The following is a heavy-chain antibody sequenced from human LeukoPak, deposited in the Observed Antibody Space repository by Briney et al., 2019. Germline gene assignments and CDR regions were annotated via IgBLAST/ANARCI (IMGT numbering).Heavy chain of an antibody. CDR2: LGSISHYI. J-gene: IGHJ4*02. V-gene: IGHV3-21*01. CDR1: GFTFRSYS. D-gene: IGHD2-2*01. CDR3: ARDLSLSMPGGFDY. Sequence: PGGSLRLSCAASGFTFRSYSMNWVRQAPGKGLEWVATLGSISHYIYHADSVKGRFTISRDNVKNSLFLQMNSLRAEDTAVYYCARDLSLSMPGGFDYWGQGTLVTVSS.